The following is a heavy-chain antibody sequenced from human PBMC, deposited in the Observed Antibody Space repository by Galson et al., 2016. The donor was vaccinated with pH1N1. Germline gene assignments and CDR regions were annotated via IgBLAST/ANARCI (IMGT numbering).Heavy chain of an antibody. V-gene: IGHV2-5*02. CDR3: AHREVTITNAFYV. CDR2: IYWDDDE. D-gene: IGHD5-12*01. J-gene: IGHJ3*01. Sequence: PALVKPTQTLTLTCTFSGFSVTTSGVGVGWIRQPPGEAPEWLALIYWDDDERYSPSLKGRLTIPKDTSKNQVVLTMTNSAPVETGTYYCAHREVTITNAFYVWGPGTLVTVSS. CDR1: GFSVTTSGVG.